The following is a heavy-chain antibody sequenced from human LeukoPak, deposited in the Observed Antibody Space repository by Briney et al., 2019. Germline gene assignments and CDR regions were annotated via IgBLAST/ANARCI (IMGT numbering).Heavy chain of an antibody. CDR1: GDSISSSSSY. Sequence: SETLSLTCTVSGDSISSSSSYWGWIRQPPGKGLEWIGSIYYSGSNFDNPALKSRVTISVDTSKNQFSLTLSSVTAAYTAVYYCARHRSGWLQSSFDYWGQGTLVTVSS. CDR2: IYYSGSN. CDR3: ARHRSGWLQSSFDY. D-gene: IGHD5-24*01. V-gene: IGHV4-39*01. J-gene: IGHJ4*02.